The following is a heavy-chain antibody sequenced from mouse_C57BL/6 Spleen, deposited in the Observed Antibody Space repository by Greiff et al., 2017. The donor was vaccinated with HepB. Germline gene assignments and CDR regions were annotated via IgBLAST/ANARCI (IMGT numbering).Heavy chain of an antibody. D-gene: IGHD1-1*01. CDR1: GFTFSDYG. Sequence: VQLVESGGGLVKPGGSLKLSCAASGFTFSDYGMHWVRQAPEKGLEWVAYISSGSSTIYYADTVKGRFTISRDNAKNTLFLQMTSLRSEDTAMYYCARRDYYGSIYFDYWGQGTTLTVSS. V-gene: IGHV5-17*01. CDR2: ISSGSSTI. CDR3: ARRDYYGSIYFDY. J-gene: IGHJ2*01.